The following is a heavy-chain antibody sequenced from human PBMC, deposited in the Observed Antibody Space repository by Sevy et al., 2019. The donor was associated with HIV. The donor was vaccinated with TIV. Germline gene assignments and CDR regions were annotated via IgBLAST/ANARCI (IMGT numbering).Heavy chain of an antibody. J-gene: IGHJ4*02. CDR1: GYMFTGYY. CDR2: IIPSSGDT. D-gene: IGHD3-10*01. CDR3: TRSVYGSGTYLNDY. Sequence: ASVKGSCKASGYMFTGYYIHWVRQAPGRGLEWMGWIIPSSGDTNYGQRFLGRVTMTRDTSINIAYMELNSLTSDDTAVYYCTRSVYGSGTYLNDYWGQGTLVTVSS. V-gene: IGHV1-2*02.